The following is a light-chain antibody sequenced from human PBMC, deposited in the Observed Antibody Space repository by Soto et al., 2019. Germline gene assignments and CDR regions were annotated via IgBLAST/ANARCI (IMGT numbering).Light chain of an antibody. CDR2: GND. V-gene: IGLV1-47*01. CDR1: GSNIGTNY. CDR3: AVWDNSLSGRL. J-gene: IGLJ3*02. Sequence: QSVLTQPPSASGTPGQRVTISCSGSGSNIGTNYVYWYQQLPGSAPKLLIYGNDQRPSGVPDRFSGSKSGTSASLAISGVRSEDEADYYCAVWDNSLSGRLFGGGTKLTVL.